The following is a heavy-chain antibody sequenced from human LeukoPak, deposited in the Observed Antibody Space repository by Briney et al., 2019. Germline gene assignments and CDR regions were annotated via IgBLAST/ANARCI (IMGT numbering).Heavy chain of an antibody. J-gene: IGHJ6*02. V-gene: IGHV1-2*02. Sequence: ASVSVSCKASGYTFTGYYMHWVRQAPGQGLEWMGWINPKSGGTNYAQKFQGRVTMTRDTSISTAYMDLSRLRSDDTAVYYCARDHYYGSGSFSHRFYYGMDVWGQGTTVTVSS. CDR3: ARDHYYGSGSFSHRFYYGMDV. CDR2: INPKSGGT. D-gene: IGHD3-10*01. CDR1: GYTFTGYY.